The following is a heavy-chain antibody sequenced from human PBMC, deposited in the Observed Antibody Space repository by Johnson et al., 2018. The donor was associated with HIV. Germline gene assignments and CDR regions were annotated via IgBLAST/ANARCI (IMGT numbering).Heavy chain of an antibody. CDR2: ISWNSGSI. D-gene: IGHD2-15*01. CDR3: ARGACSGAFCYFGGAFDI. J-gene: IGHJ3*02. Sequence: VQLVESGGGVVQPGRSLRLSCAASGFTFDDYAMHWVRQAPGKGLEWVSGISWNSGSIGYADSVKGRFTISRDNAKNSLYLQMNSLRAEDTAVYYCARGACSGAFCYFGGAFDIWGQGTMVTVSS. CDR1: GFTFDDYA. V-gene: IGHV3-9*01.